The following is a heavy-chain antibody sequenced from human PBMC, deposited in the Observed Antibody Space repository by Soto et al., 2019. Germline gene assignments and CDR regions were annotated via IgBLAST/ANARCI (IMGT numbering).Heavy chain of an antibody. J-gene: IGHJ6*03. CDR1: GFTFSSYW. D-gene: IGHD3-10*01. CDR2: IKQDGSEK. V-gene: IGHV3-7*01. Sequence: EVQLVESGGGLVQPGGSLRLSCAASGFTFSSYWMSWVRQAPGKGLEWVANIKQDGSEKYYVDSVKGRFTISRDNAKNSLYLEMNSLRAEDTAVYYCASGNYYGSGSPYYYYMDVWGKGTTVTVSS. CDR3: ASGNYYGSGSPYYYYMDV.